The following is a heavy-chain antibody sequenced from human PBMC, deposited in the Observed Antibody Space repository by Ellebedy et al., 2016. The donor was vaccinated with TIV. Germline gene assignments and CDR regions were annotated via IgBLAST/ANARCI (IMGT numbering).Heavy chain of an antibody. CDR2: INKDGSTT. Sequence: GGSLRLSXAASGFTFSSYWMHWVRQAPGKGLVLVSRINKDGSTTNYADSVKGRFTISRDNSNDTLYLQMNSLRAEDMAIYYCARRGRGTVGFDNWGQGTLVTVSS. CDR3: ARRGRGTVGFDN. V-gene: IGHV3-74*01. CDR1: GFTFSSYW. D-gene: IGHD1-7*01. J-gene: IGHJ4*02.